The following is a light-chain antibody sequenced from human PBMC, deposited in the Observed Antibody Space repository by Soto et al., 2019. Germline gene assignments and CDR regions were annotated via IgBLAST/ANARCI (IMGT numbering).Light chain of an antibody. Sequence: AIRMTQSPSSLSASTGDRVTITCRASQGISSYLAWYQQKRGKAPKLLIYAASTLQSGVPSRFSGSGSGTDFTLTISCLQSEDFATYYCQQYYSYPRTFGQGTKVDTK. CDR3: QQYYSYPRT. J-gene: IGKJ1*01. CDR2: AAS. V-gene: IGKV1-8*01. CDR1: QGISSY.